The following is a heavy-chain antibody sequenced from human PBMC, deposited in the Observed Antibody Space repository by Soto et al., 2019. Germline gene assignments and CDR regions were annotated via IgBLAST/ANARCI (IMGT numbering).Heavy chain of an antibody. D-gene: IGHD3-22*01. CDR2: IIPIFGTA. V-gene: IGHV1-69*06. CDR1: GGTFSSYA. J-gene: IGHJ4*02. CDR3: ARGVVGDYYASSGYYSTRAGSFDY. Sequence: QVRLVQSGAEVKKPGSSVKVSCKASGGTFSSYAISWVRQAPGQGLEWRGGIIPIFGTANYAQKCQGRVTITADKSTSTAYMEQSSMRSEDPAVYYCARGVVGDYYASSGYYSTRAGSFDYCGQGTMVTFSS.